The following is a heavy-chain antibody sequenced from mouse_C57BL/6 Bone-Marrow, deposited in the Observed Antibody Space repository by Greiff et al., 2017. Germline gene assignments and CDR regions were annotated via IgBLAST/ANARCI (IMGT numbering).Heavy chain of an antibody. Sequence: QVQLQQPGAELVRPGSSVKLSCKASGYTFTSYWMDWVKQRPGQGLEWIGNIYPSDSETHYNQKFKDKATLTVDKSSSTAYMQLSSLTSEDSAFYYCTRTGFYAMDYWGQGTSVTVSS. D-gene: IGHD2-2*01. CDR3: TRTGFYAMDY. J-gene: IGHJ4*01. V-gene: IGHV1-61*01. CDR2: IYPSDSET. CDR1: GYTFTSYW.